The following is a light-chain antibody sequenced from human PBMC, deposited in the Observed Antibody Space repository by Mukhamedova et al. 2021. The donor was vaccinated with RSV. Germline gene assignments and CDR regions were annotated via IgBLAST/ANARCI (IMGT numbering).Light chain of an antibody. V-gene: IGKV4-1*01. CDR2: WAS. Sequence: NCKSSQSVLYSSNNKNYLAWYQQKPGQPPKLLIYWASTRESGVPDRFSGSGSGTDFTLTISSLQAEDVAVYYCQQYYSTPHTFGQ. CDR1: QSVLYSSNNKNY. CDR3: QQYYSTPHT. J-gene: IGKJ2*01.